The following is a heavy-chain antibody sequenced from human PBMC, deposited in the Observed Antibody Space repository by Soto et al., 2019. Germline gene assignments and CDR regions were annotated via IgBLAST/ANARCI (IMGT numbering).Heavy chain of an antibody. CDR3: ARDSPRITIFGVVPLSYYYYYMDV. CDR2: INPSGGST. J-gene: IGHJ6*03. V-gene: IGHV1-46*03. Sequence: GASVKVSCKASGYTFTSYYMHWVRQAPGQGLEWMGIINPSGGSTSYAQKFQGRVTMTRDTSTSTVYMELSSLRSEDTAVYYCARDSPRITIFGVVPLSYYYYYMDVWGKGTTVTVSS. D-gene: IGHD3-3*01. CDR1: GYTFTSYY.